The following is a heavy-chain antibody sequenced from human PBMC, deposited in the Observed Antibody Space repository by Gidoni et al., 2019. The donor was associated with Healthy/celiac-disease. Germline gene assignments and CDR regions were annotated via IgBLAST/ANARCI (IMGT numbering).Heavy chain of an antibody. Sequence: EVQLLESGGGLVQPGGSLRLSCAASGFTFSSYALSWVRQTPGKGLEWVSAISGSGGTTYYADSVKGRFTISRDNSKNTLYLQMNSLRAEDTAVYYGAKHWSHVGIKPSSSWFTLLWFDYWGQGTLVTVSS. CDR1: GFTFSSYA. CDR2: ISGSGGTT. V-gene: IGHV3-23*01. CDR3: AKHWSHVGIKPSSSWFTLLWFDY. D-gene: IGHD6-13*01. J-gene: IGHJ4*02.